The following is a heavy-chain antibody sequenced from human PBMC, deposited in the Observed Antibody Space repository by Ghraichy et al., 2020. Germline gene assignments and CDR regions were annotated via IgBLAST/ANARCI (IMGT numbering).Heavy chain of an antibody. J-gene: IGHJ5*02. CDR2: INAGNGNT. CDR1: GYTFTSYA. D-gene: IGHD6-19*01. Sequence: ASVKVSCKASGYTFTSYAMHWVRQAPGQRLEWMGWINAGNGNTKYSQKFQGRVTITRDTSASTAYMELSSLRSEDTAVYYCARDSRYSSGWYGPPLSFDPWGQGTLVTVSS. V-gene: IGHV1-3*01. CDR3: ARDSRYSSGWYGPPLSFDP.